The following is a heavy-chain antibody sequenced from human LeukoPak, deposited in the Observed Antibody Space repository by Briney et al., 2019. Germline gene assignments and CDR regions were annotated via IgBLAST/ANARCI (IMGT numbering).Heavy chain of an antibody. CDR2: INPSGGST. J-gene: IGHJ6*03. D-gene: IGHD5-18*01. CDR3: ARDRGRGYKGGYYYYMDV. Sequence: ASVKVSCKASGYTFTSYGISWVGQAPGQGLEWMGIINPSGGSTSYAQKFQGRVTMTRDMSTSTVYMELSSLRSEDTAVYYCARDRGRGYKGGYYYYMDVWGKGTTVTVSS. CDR1: GYTFTSYG. V-gene: IGHV1-46*01.